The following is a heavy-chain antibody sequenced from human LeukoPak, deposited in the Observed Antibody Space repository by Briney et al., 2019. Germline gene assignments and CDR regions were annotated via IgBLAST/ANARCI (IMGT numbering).Heavy chain of an antibody. D-gene: IGHD3-16*01. Sequence: GGSLRLSCAASGFTFSRYGMHWVRQAPGKGLEWVTAISYDGSNKYYADSVKGRFTISRDNSKNTLYVQMNSLRAEDTAVYYCARAVRYYFDYWGQGTLVTVSS. CDR3: ARAVRYYFDY. CDR2: ISYDGSNK. J-gene: IGHJ4*02. CDR1: GFTFSRYG. V-gene: IGHV3-30*04.